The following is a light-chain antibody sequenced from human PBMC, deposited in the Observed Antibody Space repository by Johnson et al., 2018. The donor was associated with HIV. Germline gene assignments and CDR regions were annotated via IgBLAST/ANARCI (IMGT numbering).Light chain of an antibody. CDR3: GTWDSSLTSYV. CDR1: SSNLGSSF. J-gene: IGLJ1*01. V-gene: IGLV1-51*01. CDR2: DNN. Sequence: QAVLTQPPSVSAAPVQTVTISCSGSSSNLGSSFVSWYRQVPGTAPKLLIYDNNKRPSGIPGRFSGSKSGPSATLGITGLPTGDEADYYCGTWDSSLTSYVCGAGTKVNVL.